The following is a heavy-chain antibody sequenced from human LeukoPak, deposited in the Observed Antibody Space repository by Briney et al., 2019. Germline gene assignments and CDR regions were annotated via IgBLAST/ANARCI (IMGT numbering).Heavy chain of an antibody. CDR1: GFSFSSYW. V-gene: IGHV3-7*01. J-gene: IGHJ4*02. CDR2: IKYDGSHK. D-gene: IGHD3-22*01. Sequence: GGSLRLSCVASGFSFSSYWMAWVRQAPGKGLEWVANIKYDGSHKYYVDSVKGRFTISRDNVKNSVYLQMNSLRVDDTAVYFCASSHDSSGNDWGQGTMVTVSS. CDR3: ASSHDSSGND.